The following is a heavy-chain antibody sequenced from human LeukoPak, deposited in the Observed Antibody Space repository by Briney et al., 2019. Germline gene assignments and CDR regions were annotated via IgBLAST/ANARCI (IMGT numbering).Heavy chain of an antibody. V-gene: IGHV3-23*01. CDR1: GFTFSSYG. CDR2: ISGSGGST. CDR3: ARGVLSGWGYYYYYMDV. J-gene: IGHJ6*03. D-gene: IGHD7-27*01. Sequence: PGGSLRLSCAASGFTFSSYGMSWVRQAPGKGLEWVSAISGSGGSTYYADSVKGRFTISRDNAKNSLYLQMNSLRAEDTAVYYCARGVLSGWGYYYYYMDVWGKGTTVTVSS.